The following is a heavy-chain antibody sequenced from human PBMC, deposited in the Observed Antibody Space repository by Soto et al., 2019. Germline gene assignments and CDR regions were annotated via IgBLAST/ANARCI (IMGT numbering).Heavy chain of an antibody. CDR1: GYSVSSNSAA. D-gene: IGHD2-15*01. Sequence: SPTLSLTCVISGYSVSSNSAAWGWIRQSPSRGLEWLGRTYYRSKWYNEYAVSVESRIIINPDTSKNQFSLQLNSVTPEDTAVYYCARENVVVVASDYWGQGTLVTVSS. CDR3: ARENVVVVASDY. CDR2: TYYRSKWYN. J-gene: IGHJ4*02. V-gene: IGHV6-1*01.